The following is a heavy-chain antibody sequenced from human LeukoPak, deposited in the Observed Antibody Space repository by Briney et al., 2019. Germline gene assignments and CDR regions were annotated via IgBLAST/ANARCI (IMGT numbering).Heavy chain of an antibody. V-gene: IGHV4-34*01. CDR2: INHSGST. CDR1: GGSFSGYY. Sequence: SETLSLTCAVYGGSFSGYYWSWIRQPPGKGLEWIGEINHSGSTNYNPSLKSRVTISVDTSKNQFSLKLSSVTAADTAVYYCARARYSGYDYDYWGQGTLVTVAS. J-gene: IGHJ4*02. D-gene: IGHD5-12*01. CDR3: ARARYSGYDYDY.